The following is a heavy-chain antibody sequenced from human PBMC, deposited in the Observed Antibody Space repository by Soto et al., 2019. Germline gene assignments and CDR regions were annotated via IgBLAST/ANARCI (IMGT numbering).Heavy chain of an antibody. CDR3: AKDQGCLEWVEYLDAFDI. V-gene: IGHV3-23*01. CDR2: ISGSGGST. Sequence: GGSLRLSCAASGFTFSSYAMSWVRQAPGKGLEWVSAISGSGGSTYYADSVKGRFTISRDNSKNTLYLQMNSLRAEDTAVYYCAKDQGCLEWVEYLDAFDIWGQGTMVTVSS. CDR1: GFTFSSYA. D-gene: IGHD3-3*01. J-gene: IGHJ3*02.